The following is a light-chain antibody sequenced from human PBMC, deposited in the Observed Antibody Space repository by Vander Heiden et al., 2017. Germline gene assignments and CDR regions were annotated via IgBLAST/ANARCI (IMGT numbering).Light chain of an antibody. CDR1: SGINVAAYR. CDR2: FQSGSDY. J-gene: IGLJ2*01. CDR3: MIWHSSTVV. Sequence: QAVLTQPSSLSASPGASASLTCTLRSGINVAAYRINWYQQKPGSPPQYLLRFQSGSDYQLGSGVPSRFSGSKDVSANAGILLISGLQSEDEADYYCMIWHSSTVVFGGGTKLTVL. V-gene: IGLV5-45*03.